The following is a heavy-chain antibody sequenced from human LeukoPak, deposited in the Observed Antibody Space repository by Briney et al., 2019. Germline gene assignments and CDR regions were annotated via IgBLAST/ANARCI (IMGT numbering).Heavy chain of an antibody. J-gene: IGHJ3*02. D-gene: IGHD2-15*01. Sequence: GESLKISCKGSGYSFTSYWIGWVRQMPGKGLEWMGIIYPGDSDTRYSPSFQGRVTISADKSISTAYLQWSSLKASDTAMYYCARGRARGGALDAFDIWGQGTMVTVSS. CDR1: GYSFTSYW. V-gene: IGHV5-51*01. CDR3: ARGRARGGALDAFDI. CDR2: IYPGDSDT.